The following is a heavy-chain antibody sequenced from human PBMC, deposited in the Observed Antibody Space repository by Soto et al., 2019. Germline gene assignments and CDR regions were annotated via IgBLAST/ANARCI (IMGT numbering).Heavy chain of an antibody. CDR1: GGTFTTST. CDR2: IIPVFGTP. D-gene: IGHD3-16*01. CDR3: ARPADYVSGFSQ. J-gene: IGHJ4*02. V-gene: IGHV1-69*01. Sequence: QVQLVQSGAEVKKPGSSVKVSCQTSGGTFTTSTISWVRQAPGQGLEWMGGIIPVFGTPSYAQKFQGRVTMIADESSSTAYTELRNLRSEDTAMYYCARPADYVSGFSQWGQGTLVTVSS.